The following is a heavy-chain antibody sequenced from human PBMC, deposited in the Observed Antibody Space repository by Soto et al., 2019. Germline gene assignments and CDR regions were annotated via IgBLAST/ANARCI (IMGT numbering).Heavy chain of an antibody. CDR2: INPSGGGT. D-gene: IGHD5-18*01. CDR1: GYSFTSYF. V-gene: IGHV1-46*01. CDR3: ARIQLDTIMALDY. J-gene: IGHJ4*02. Sequence: ASVKVSCKASGYSFTSYFIHWVRQAPGQGLEWMGIINPSGGGTRYAEKFQGRVAMTTDTSASTVYMELSSLRSEDTAVYYCARIQLDTIMALDYWGQGTLVTVSS.